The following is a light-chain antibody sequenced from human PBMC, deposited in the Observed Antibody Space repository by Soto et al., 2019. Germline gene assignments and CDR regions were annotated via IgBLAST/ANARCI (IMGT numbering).Light chain of an antibody. Sequence: DIQITQSPSSLSASVGDGVAIACRASLPISNYLAWYQQTPGKIPNLLIYAASTLQAGPPSRFSGSGSATDFTPTISRLPPDDFATYYRQQYNNYWTFGTGTKVDIK. V-gene: IGKV1-27*01. CDR2: AAS. CDR3: QQYNNYWT. J-gene: IGKJ1*01. CDR1: LPISNY.